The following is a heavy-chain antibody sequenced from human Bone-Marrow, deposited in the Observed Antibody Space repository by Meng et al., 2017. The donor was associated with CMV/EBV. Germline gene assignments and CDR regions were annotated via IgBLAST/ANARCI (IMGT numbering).Heavy chain of an antibody. CDR3: ARVALYSGSLELGYYFDY. J-gene: IGHJ4*02. CDR2: IIPILGIA. CDR1: GGTFSSYA. Sequence: SVKVSCKASGGTFSSYAISWVRQAPGQGLEWMGGIIPILGIANYVQKFQGRVTITADKSTSTAYMELSSLRSEDTAVYYCARVALYSGSLELGYYFDYWGQGTLVTVSS. V-gene: IGHV1-69*10. D-gene: IGHD1-26*01.